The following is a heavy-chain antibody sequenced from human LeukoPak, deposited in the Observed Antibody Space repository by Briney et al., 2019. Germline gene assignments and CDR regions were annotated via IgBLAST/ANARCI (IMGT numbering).Heavy chain of an antibody. D-gene: IGHD2-2*02. CDR3: AKELGHTLPFDC. V-gene: IGHV3-23*01. CDR2: ISRSGGST. J-gene: IGHJ4*02. CDR1: GFTLGTYD. Sequence: GGSLRLSCAASGFTLGTYDMYWVRQAPGKGLECVSSISRSGGSTYYADSVKGRFTISRDSSKNTLYLQVNSLRGEDTAIYYCAKELGHTLPFDCWGQGTLVTVSS.